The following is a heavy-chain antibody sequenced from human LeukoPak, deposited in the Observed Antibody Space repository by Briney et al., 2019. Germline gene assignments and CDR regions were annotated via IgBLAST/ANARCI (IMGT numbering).Heavy chain of an antibody. CDR1: GFTFSSYG. J-gene: IGHJ4*02. V-gene: IGHV3-23*01. D-gene: IGHD3-9*01. Sequence: GVSLRLSCAASGFTFSSYGMSWVRQTPGKGLEWVSGMSGSGVSTYYADSVKGLFTISRDNSKNTLYLHMNSLRPGDSAVYYCAKELYHHGLCDWFCDYWGQGLLVIVSS. CDR3: AKELYHHGLCDWFCDY. CDR2: MSGSGVST.